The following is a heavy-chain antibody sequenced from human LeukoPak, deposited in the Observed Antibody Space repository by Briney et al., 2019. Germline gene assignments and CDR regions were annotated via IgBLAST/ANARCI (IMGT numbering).Heavy chain of an antibody. V-gene: IGHV4-61*05. CDR1: GGSISSSSYY. Sequence: SETLSLTCTVSGGSISSSSYYWGWIRQPPGKGLEWIGYIYYSGNTNYNPSLKSRVTISVDTSKNQFSLKVSSVTAADTAVYYCARVLPYSGRDAFDIWGQGTMVTVSS. CDR2: IYYSGNT. J-gene: IGHJ3*02. CDR3: ARVLPYSGRDAFDI. D-gene: IGHD1-26*01.